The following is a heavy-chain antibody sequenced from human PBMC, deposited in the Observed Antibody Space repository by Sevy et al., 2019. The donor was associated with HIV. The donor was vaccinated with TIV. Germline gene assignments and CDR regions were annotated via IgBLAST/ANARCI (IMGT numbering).Heavy chain of an antibody. CDR3: AGHSDFWSGYYNYYGIDV. CDR2: IYYSGST. Sequence: SETLSLTCTVSGGSISSSSYYWGWIRQPPGKGLEWIGSIYYSGSTYYNPSLKSRVTISVDTSKNQFSLKRSSVTAADTAVYYCAGHSDFWSGYYNYYGIDVWGQGTTVTVSS. CDR1: GGSISSSSYY. J-gene: IGHJ6*02. D-gene: IGHD3-3*01. V-gene: IGHV4-39*01.